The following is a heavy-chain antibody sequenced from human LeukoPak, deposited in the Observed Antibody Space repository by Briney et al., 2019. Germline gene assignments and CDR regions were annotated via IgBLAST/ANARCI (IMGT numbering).Heavy chain of an antibody. Sequence: GGSLRLSCAASGFTFVGYAMTWVRQAPGKGLEWVSAITASGFSTYYADSVKGRFTISRDKSRNMLYLQMNSLRAEDTAVYYCARSIAADYWGQGTLVTVSS. CDR2: ITASGFST. D-gene: IGHD6-13*01. CDR1: GFTFVGYA. V-gene: IGHV3-23*01. J-gene: IGHJ4*02. CDR3: ARSIAADY.